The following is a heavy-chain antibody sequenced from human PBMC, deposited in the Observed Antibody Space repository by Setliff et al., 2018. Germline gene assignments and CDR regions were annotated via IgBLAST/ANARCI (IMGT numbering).Heavy chain of an antibody. J-gene: IGHJ5*02. CDR2: IYVSTGST. CDR3: ARAGFELGQYNWFDP. Sequence: SETLSLTGTVDGDSKSSGIYHWSWIRQSAGKGLEWIGRIYVSTGSTNYSPSLKSRVSISVDRSKNQFSLNFTSVTAADTAVYYCARAGFELGQYNWFDPWGQGTLVSVS. D-gene: IGHD3-3*02. V-gene: IGHV4-61*02. CDR1: GDSKSSGIYH.